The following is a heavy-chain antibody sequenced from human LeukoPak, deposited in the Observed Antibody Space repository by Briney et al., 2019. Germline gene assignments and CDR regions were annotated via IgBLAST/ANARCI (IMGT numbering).Heavy chain of an antibody. CDR3: ASNTGTVFDY. Sequence: SETLSLTCTVSGDSISSYYWSWIRQPAGKGLEWIGRFYTAGNTNYNPSLKSRVTMSVDTSKNQFSLKLSSVTAADTAVYYCASNTGTVFDYWGQGALVTVSS. CDR2: FYTAGNT. V-gene: IGHV4-4*07. J-gene: IGHJ4*02. D-gene: IGHD7-27*01. CDR1: GDSISSYY.